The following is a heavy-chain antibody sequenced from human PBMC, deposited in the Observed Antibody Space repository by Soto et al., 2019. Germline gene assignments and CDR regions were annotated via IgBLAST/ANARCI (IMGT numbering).Heavy chain of an antibody. V-gene: IGHV3-23*01. D-gene: IGHD3-16*01. J-gene: IGHJ5*01. CDR2: ISDDSSRT. CDR1: GFSFSTFE. Sequence: EVQLLESGGGLVQPGGSLRLSCAASGFSFSTFEMSWVRQAPGRGLEWVSFISDDSSRTYYADAVKGRFTISRDNSKYTLYLPMNSLTPEDTAVSACVKVGWLDFWGHGILVTVPS. CDR3: VKVGWLDF.